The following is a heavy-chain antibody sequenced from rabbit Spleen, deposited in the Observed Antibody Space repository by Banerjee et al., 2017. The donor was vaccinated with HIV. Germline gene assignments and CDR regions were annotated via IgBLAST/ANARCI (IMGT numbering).Heavy chain of an antibody. CDR3: ARDPSGREDFDL. V-gene: IGHV1S45*01. J-gene: IGHJ6*01. D-gene: IGHD1-1*01. Sequence: QEQLEESGGDLVKPEGSLTLTCTASGFSFSSSYYMCWVRQAPGKGLEWIACIDVGSSGNTYYANWVNGRFTISKTSSTTVTLQMTSLTAADTATYFCARDPSGREDFDLWGPGTLVTVS. CDR1: GFSFSSSYY. CDR2: IDVGSSGNT.